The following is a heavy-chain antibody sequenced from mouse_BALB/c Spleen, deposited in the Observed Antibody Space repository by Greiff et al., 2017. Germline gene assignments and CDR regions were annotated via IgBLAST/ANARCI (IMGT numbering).Heavy chain of an antibody. D-gene: IGHD1-1*01. CDR1: GFTFSSFG. CDR2: ISSGSSTI. Sequence: DVMLVESGGGLVQPGGSRKLSCAASGFTFSSFGMHWVRQAPEKGLEWVAYISSGSSTIYYADTVKGRFTISRDNPKNTLFLQMTSLRSEDTAMYYCARSFYVDYWGQGTSVTVSS. V-gene: IGHV5-17*02. J-gene: IGHJ4*01. CDR3: ARSFYVDY.